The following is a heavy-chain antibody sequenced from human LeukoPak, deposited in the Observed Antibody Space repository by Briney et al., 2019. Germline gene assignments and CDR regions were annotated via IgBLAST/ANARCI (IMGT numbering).Heavy chain of an antibody. V-gene: IGHV4-34*01. CDR2: INHSGST. CDR3: ATYRQQWLDKGYFDL. Sequence: SETLSLTCAVYGGSFSGYYWSWIRQPPGKGLEWIGEINHSGSTNYNPSLKSRVTISVDTSKNQFSLKLSSVTAADTAVYYCATYRQQWLDKGYFDLWGRGTLVTVSS. D-gene: IGHD6-19*01. CDR1: GGSFSGYY. J-gene: IGHJ2*01.